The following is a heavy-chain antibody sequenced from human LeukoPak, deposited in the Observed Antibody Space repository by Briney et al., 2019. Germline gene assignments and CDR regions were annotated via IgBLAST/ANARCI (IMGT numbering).Heavy chain of an antibody. V-gene: IGHV6-1*01. CDR3: ARAPSGSFVDY. CDR2: TYYRSKWSA. Sequence: SQTLSLTCAISGDSVSTNSGAWNWLRQSPSRGLEWLGRTYYRSKWSADYAVSVESRMTINADTSKNQFSLQLNSVTPEDTAVYYCARAPSGSFVDYWGRGTLVSVSS. CDR1: GDSVSTNSGA. D-gene: IGHD1-26*01. J-gene: IGHJ4*02.